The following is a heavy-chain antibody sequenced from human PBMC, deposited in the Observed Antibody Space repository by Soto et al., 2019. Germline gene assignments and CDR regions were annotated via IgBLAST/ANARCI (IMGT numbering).Heavy chain of an antibody. V-gene: IGHV1-2*04. D-gene: IGHD6-13*01. CDR1: GYTFTGYY. CDR3: ARKAAATVGAFDI. J-gene: IGHJ3*02. CDR2: INPNSGGT. Sequence: QVQLVQSGAEVKKPGASVKVSCKASGYTFTGYYMHWVRQAPGQGLEWMGWINPNSGGTNYAQKFQGWVTXTXDXXISTAYMERSRLRSDDTAVYYCARKAAATVGAFDIWGQGTMVTVSS.